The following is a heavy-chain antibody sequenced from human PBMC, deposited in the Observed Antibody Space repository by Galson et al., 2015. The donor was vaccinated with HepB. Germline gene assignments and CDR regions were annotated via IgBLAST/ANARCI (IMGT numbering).Heavy chain of an antibody. Sequence: SLRLSCAASGFTFSSYSMNWVRQAPGKGLEWVSSISSSSSYIYYADSVKGRFTISRDNAKNSLYLQMNSLRAEDTAVYYCARGDGYNGEFRVHYFDYWGQGTLVTVSS. V-gene: IGHV3-21*01. J-gene: IGHJ4*02. D-gene: IGHD5-24*01. CDR3: ARGDGYNGEFRVHYFDY. CDR1: GFTFSSYS. CDR2: ISSSSSYI.